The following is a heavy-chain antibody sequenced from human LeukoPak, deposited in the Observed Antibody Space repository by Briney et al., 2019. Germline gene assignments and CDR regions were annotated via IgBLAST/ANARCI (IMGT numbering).Heavy chain of an antibody. J-gene: IGHJ4*02. V-gene: IGHV3-30*02. CDR3: AKDGPGPAARGFGDY. D-gene: IGHD6-6*01. CDR1: GFTFSSYG. Sequence: GGSLRLSCAASGFTFSSYGMHWVRQAPGKGLEWVAFIRYDGSNKYYADPVKGRFTISRDNSKNTLYLQMNSLRAEDTAVYYCAKDGPGPAARGFGDYWGQGTLVTVSS. CDR2: IRYDGSNK.